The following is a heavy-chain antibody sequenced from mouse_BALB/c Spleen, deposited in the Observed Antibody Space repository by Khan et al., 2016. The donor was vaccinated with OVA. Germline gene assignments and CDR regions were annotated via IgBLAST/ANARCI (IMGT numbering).Heavy chain of an antibody. D-gene: IGHD2-4*01. V-gene: IGHV3-2*02. CDR3: ARKDYYDYDPFPY. CDR2: INYSGNT. J-gene: IGHJ3*01. CDR1: GYSITSEYA. Sequence: EVQLQESGPGLVKPSQSLSLTCTVTGYSITSEYAWNWIRQFPGDKLEWMGYINYSGNTSFNPSLKSRTSITRGTSKNQFFLQLNSVTTEDTATYYCARKDYYDYDPFPYWGQGTLVTVSA.